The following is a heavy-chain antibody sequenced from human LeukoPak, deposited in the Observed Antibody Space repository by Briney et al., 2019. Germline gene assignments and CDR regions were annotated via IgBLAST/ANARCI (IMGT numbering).Heavy chain of an antibody. J-gene: IGHJ4*02. CDR2: IYSGGST. CDR1: WFTVSSNY. CDR3: ARGCSDKKCYIHY. D-gene: IGHD2-15*01. V-gene: IGHV3-53*01. Sequence: GGSLRLSCAASWFTVSSNYMNWVRQAPGKGLEWVSVIYSGGSTYYADSVKGRFTISRDNSKNTLYPQMNSLRVEDTAVYYCARGCSDKKCYIHYWGQGTLVTVSS.